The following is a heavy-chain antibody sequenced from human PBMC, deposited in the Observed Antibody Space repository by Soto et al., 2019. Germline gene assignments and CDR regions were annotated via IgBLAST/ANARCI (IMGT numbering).Heavy chain of an antibody. CDR3: AKALGELSPESYDY. Sequence: QPGGSLRLSCAASGFTFNSYGMHWVRQAPGKGLEWVVVISFDGRNTYYADSVKGRFTISRDNSKNTLNLQMNSLRADDTAVYYCAKALGELSPESYDYWGQGTLVTVSS. J-gene: IGHJ4*02. CDR2: ISFDGRNT. V-gene: IGHV3-30*18. CDR1: GFTFNSYG. D-gene: IGHD3-16*02.